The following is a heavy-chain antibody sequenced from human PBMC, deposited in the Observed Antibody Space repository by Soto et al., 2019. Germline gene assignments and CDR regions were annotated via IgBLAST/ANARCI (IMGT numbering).Heavy chain of an antibody. Sequence: GGSLRLSCAASGFTFSSYAMHWVRQAPGKGLEWVAVISYDGSNKYYADSVKGRFTISRDNSKNTLYLQMNSLRAEDTAVYYCARDHEDYDILTGYPAAYYGMDVWGQGTTVTVSS. D-gene: IGHD3-9*01. J-gene: IGHJ6*02. V-gene: IGHV3-30-3*01. CDR1: GFTFSSYA. CDR3: ARDHEDYDILTGYPAAYYGMDV. CDR2: ISYDGSNK.